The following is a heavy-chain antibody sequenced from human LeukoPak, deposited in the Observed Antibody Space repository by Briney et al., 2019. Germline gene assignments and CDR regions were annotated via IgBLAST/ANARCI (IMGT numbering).Heavy chain of an antibody. D-gene: IGHD4-17*01. J-gene: IGHJ4*02. CDR3: ARVRTTVTYYFDY. CDR1: GFTFSSYA. CDR2: ISGSGGST. V-gene: IGHV3-23*01. Sequence: PGGSLRLSCAASGFTFSSYAMSWVRQAPGKGLEWVSAISGSGGSTYYTDSVKGRFTISRDNSKNTLYLQMNSLRAEDTAVYYCARVRTTVTYYFDYWGQGTLVTVSS.